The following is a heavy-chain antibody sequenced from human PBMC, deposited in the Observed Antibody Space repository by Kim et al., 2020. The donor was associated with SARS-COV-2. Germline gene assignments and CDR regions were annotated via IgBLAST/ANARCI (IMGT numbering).Heavy chain of an antibody. Sequence: GGSLRLSCTTSGFTFGDDTVSWVRQAPGKGLEWVGLIRSKVYGETTESAASVKGRFIISRDDSKNIAYLQMNSLKIEDTAVYYCIRVFGNYYFNYYFDS. V-gene: IGHV3-49*04. J-gene: IGHJ4*01. CDR3: IRVFGNYYFNYYFDS. CDR1: GFTFGDDT. CDR2: IRSKVYGETT. D-gene: IGHD1-26*01.